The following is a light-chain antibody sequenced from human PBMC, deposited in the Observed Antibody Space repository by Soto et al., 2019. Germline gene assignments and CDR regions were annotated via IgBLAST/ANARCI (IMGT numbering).Light chain of an antibody. J-gene: IGKJ4*01. Sequence: DIQMTQSPSSLSASVGDRVTITCRASQSISSYLNWYQQKPGTAPKLLIFDASRLESGVPSRFSGSASGTEFTLTISSLQPDDFATYYCQQYDNYPLTSGGGTKVDIK. CDR2: DAS. CDR1: QSISSY. CDR3: QQYDNYPLT. V-gene: IGKV1-5*01.